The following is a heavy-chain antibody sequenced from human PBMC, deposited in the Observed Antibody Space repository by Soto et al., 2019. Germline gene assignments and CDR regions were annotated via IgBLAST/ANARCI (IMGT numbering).Heavy chain of an antibody. V-gene: IGHV3-23*01. Sequence: LRLSCAASGFTFSSYAMSWVRQAPGKGLEWVSAISGSGGSTYYADSVEGRFTISRDNSKNTLYLQMNSLRAEDTAVYYCAKDYYDSSGYVHYYGMDVWGQGTTVTVSS. J-gene: IGHJ6*02. D-gene: IGHD3-22*01. CDR2: ISGSGGST. CDR1: GFTFSSYA. CDR3: AKDYYDSSGYVHYYGMDV.